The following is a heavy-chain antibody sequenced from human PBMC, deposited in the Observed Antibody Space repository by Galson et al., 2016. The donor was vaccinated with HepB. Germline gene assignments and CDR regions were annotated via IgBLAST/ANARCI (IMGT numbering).Heavy chain of an antibody. CDR2: ISADSGAI. CDR1: GFTFSNYG. D-gene: IGHD3-10*01. J-gene: IGHJ4*02. V-gene: IGHV3-23*01. Sequence: SLRLSCAGSGFTFSNYGMSWVRQAPGKGLEWVSVISADSGAIYYADSVKGRFSISSDNSMSTLFLQMNSLRAEDTAIHYFVIMTRGITVGPFDYWGQGTLVTISS. CDR3: VIMTRGITVGPFDY.